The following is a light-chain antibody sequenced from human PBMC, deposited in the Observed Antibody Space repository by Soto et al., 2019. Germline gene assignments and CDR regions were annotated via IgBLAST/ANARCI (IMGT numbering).Light chain of an antibody. J-gene: IGLJ1*01. CDR1: SSDVGGYNY. CDR2: EVS. V-gene: IGLV2-8*01. Sequence: QSALAQPPPASGSPGQSVTISCTGTSSDVGGYNYVSWYQQHPGKAPKVIIYEVSKRPSGVHDRFSGSKSGSTASLTVSGLQAEDEADYYCSSYAVTNIFVFGTGTKVTVL. CDR3: SSYAVTNIFV.